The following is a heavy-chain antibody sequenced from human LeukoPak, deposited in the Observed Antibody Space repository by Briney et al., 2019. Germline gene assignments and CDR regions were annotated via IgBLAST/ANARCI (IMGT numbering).Heavy chain of an antibody. J-gene: IGHJ5*02. CDR3: ARQEYYYDSSGSQGWFDP. CDR1: GASISAYQ. V-gene: IGHV4-59*08. Sequence: PSETLSLTCAVSGASISAYQWSWIRQPPGKGLEWIGYINYSGSTNYNPSLKSRVTISVDTSKNQFSLKLSSVTAADTAVYYCARQEYYYDSSGSQGWFDPWGQGTLVTVSS. CDR2: INYSGST. D-gene: IGHD3-22*01.